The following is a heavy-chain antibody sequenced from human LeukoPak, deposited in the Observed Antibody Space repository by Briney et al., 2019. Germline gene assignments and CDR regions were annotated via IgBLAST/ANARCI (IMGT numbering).Heavy chain of an antibody. CDR3: AREIAGGCDY. CDR2: ISGNGGST. Sequence: PGGSLRLSCSASGFIISNYAMHWVRQAPGKGLEYVSAISGNGGSTYYADSVKGRFTISRDNAKNTLYLQMNSLRAEDTAVYFCAREIAGGCDYWGQETLVTVSS. V-gene: IGHV3-64*04. J-gene: IGHJ4*02. D-gene: IGHD2/OR15-2a*01. CDR1: GFIISNYA.